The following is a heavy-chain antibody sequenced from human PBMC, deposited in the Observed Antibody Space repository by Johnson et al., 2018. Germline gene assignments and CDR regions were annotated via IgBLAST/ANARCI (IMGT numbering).Heavy chain of an antibody. J-gene: IGHJ1*01. D-gene: IGHD3-22*01. CDR1: GFTVSSNY. V-gene: IGHV3-53*01. CDR2: IYSGGST. Sequence: EVQLVESGGGLIQPGGSLRLSCAASGFTVSSNYMSWVRQAPGKGLEWVSVIYSGGSTYYADSVKGRFTISRDNSKNTLYLQMNSLRAEDTAVYYCARVYYDSSGVPEYFQHWGQGTLVTVSS. CDR3: ARVYYDSSGVPEYFQH.